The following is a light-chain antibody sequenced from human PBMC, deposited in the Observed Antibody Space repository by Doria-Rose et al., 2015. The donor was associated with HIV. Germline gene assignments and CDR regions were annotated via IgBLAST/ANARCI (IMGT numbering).Light chain of an antibody. J-gene: IGKJ3*01. CDR2: WAS. CDR3: QQYYDTSS. Sequence: TQPPESLGMSLGERATLNCKSNQSLLYTSKNYLAWYQQKPGQPPKLVIDWASTRQSGVPARFSGSGSGTDFTLTISSLEAEDVAVYYCQQYYDTSSFGPGTTVDIK. V-gene: IGKV4-1*01. CDR1: QSLLYTSKNY.